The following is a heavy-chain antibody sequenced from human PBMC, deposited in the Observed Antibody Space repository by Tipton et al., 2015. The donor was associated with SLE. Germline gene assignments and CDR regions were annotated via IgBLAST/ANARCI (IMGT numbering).Heavy chain of an antibody. Sequence: TLSLTCTVSGGSISSYYWSWIRQPAGKGLEWIGRIYTSGSTNYNPSLQSRVTMSVDTSKNQFSLKLSSVTAADTAVYYCARGGNWNSVWWFDPWGQGTLVTVSS. CDR2: IYTSGST. CDR1: GGSISSYY. D-gene: IGHD1-7*01. J-gene: IGHJ5*02. CDR3: ARGGNWNSVWWFDP. V-gene: IGHV4-4*07.